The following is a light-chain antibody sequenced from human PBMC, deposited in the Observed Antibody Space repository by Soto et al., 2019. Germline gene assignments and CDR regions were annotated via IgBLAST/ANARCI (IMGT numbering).Light chain of an antibody. J-gene: IGLJ3*02. V-gene: IGLV2-14*01. CDR1: SSDVGGYND. CDR3: SSYTSSSTRV. Sequence: QSVLTQPASVSGSPGQSITISCTGTSSDVGGYNDVSWYQQHPGKAPILMIYDVSNRPSGVSNRFSCSKSGNTASLTISGLQAEDEADYYCSSYTSSSTRVFGGGTKLTVL. CDR2: DVS.